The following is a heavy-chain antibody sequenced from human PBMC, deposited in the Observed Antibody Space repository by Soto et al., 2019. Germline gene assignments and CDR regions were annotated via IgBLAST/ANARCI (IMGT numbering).Heavy chain of an antibody. CDR2: IGGSGVTT. V-gene: IGHV3-23*01. D-gene: IGHD2-2*01. J-gene: IGHJ4*02. Sequence: QLLDSGGGLVQPGGSLRLSCVASGFTFSGNAMFWVRQAPGKGLEWVSSIGGSGVTTYYADSVKGRFTISRENSKNTLYLQMNSLSAEDTALYYCAKPAGRTWAQLRLDCWGQGTLVTVSS. CDR3: AKPAGRTWAQLRLDC. CDR1: GFTFSGNA.